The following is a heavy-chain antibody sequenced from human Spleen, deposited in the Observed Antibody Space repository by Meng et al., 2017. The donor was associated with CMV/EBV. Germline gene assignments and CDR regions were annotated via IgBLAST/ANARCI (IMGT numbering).Heavy chain of an antibody. CDR2: ISSSGSTI. V-gene: IGHV3-48*03. CDR3: AREAVQYCSSTNCYLHDAFDI. CDR1: GFTFSSYE. J-gene: IGHJ3*02. D-gene: IGHD2-2*01. Sequence: GGSLRLSCAASGFTFSSYEMNWVRQAPGKGLEWVSYISSSGSTIYYADSVKGRFTISRDNAKNSLYLQMNSLRAEDTAVYYCAREAVQYCSSTNCYLHDAFDIWGQGTMVTVSS.